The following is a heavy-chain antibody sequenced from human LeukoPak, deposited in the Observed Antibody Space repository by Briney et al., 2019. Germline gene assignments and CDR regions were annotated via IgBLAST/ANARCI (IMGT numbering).Heavy chain of an antibody. CDR2: INPNSGGT. J-gene: IGHJ4*02. Sequence: ASVKLSCKASGYTFTDYYMHWVRQAPAQGLEWMGWINPNSGGTHYAQKFQGRVTMTRDASISTAYMELSRLTSDDTAVYYCARGGRIVGASGLMFDYWGQETLITVSS. V-gene: IGHV1-2*02. CDR1: GYTFTDYY. CDR3: ARGGRIVGASGLMFDY. D-gene: IGHD1-26*01.